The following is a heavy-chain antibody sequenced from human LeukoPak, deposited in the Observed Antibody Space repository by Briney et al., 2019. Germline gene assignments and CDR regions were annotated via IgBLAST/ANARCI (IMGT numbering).Heavy chain of an antibody. J-gene: IGHJ4*02. V-gene: IGHV1-8*01. CDR2: MNPNSGNT. Sequence: GASVKVSCKASGYTFTSYDINWVRQATGQGLEWMGWMNPNSGNTGHAQKFQGRVTMTRNTSISTAYMELSSLRSEDTAVYYCARGGRDYVWGSYRYRYWGQGTLVTVSS. D-gene: IGHD3-16*02. CDR3: ARGGRDYVWGSYRYRY. CDR1: GYTFTSYD.